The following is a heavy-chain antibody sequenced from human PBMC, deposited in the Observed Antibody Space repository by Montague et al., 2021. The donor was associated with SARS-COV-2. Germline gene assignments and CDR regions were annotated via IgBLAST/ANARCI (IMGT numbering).Heavy chain of an antibody. V-gene: IGHV1-18*01. J-gene: IGHJ6*02. D-gene: IGHD3-9*01. CDR1: VYTFTSYG. CDR3: ARDLGRYFDWLLLSPYYYYYGMDV. CDR2: ISAYNGNT. Sequence: SVKVSCKASVYTFTSYGISLVRQAPGQGLEWMGWISAYNGNTNYSQKXQGRVTMTTDTSTSTAYMELRSLRSDDTAVYYCARDLGRYFDWLLLSPYYYYYGMDVWGQGTTVTVSS.